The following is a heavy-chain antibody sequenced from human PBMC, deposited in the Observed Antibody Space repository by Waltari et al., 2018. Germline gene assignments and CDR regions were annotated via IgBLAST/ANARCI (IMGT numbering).Heavy chain of an antibody. Sequence: EVQLVESGGGLVQPGGSLRLPWAASGLTFSTLWMTWVRQTPGKGLECVANISPDGSEKYYVDSVKGRFTISRDNSKNSLYLQMNSLRAEDTSVYYCARDLNWDTYWGQGALVTVSS. V-gene: IGHV3-7*01. CDR1: GLTFSTLW. CDR3: ARDLNWDTY. J-gene: IGHJ4*02. D-gene: IGHD7-27*01. CDR2: ISPDGSEK.